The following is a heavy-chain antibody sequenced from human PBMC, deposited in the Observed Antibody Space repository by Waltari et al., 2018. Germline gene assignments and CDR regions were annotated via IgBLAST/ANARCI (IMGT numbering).Heavy chain of an antibody. CDR1: GGSISSYY. CDR3: ASRYSLHDAFDI. Sequence: QVQLQESGPGLVKPSETLSLTCTVSGGSISSYYWRWTRQPPGKGLEWLGYIYYSGNTNYNPSLKSRVTISVETSKNQFSLKLSSVTAADTAVYYCASRYSLHDAFDIWGQGTMVTVSS. CDR2: IYYSGNT. J-gene: IGHJ3*02. V-gene: IGHV4-59*01. D-gene: IGHD3-16*02.